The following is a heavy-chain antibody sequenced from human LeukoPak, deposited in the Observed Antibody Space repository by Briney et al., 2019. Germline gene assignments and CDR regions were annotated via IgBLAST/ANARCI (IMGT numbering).Heavy chain of an antibody. V-gene: IGHV6-1*01. CDR1: GDSVSSNSAT. J-gene: IGHJ3*02. CDR2: TYYKSKWYS. D-gene: IGHD1-26*01. Sequence: SQTLSLTCAISGDSVSSNSATWNWIRQSPSRGLEWLGRTYYKSKWYSDYAVSVKIRITINSDTSKNHFSLQLNSVTPEDTAVYYCARVSSPWSPRDAFDIWGQGTMVTVSS. CDR3: ARVSSPWSPRDAFDI.